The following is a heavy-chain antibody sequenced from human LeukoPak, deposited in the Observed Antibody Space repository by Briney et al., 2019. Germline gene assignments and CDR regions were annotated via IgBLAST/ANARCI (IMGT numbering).Heavy chain of an antibody. CDR2: ISGSGGST. V-gene: IGHV3-23*01. Sequence: GGSLRLSCAASGFTFSSYAMSWVRQAPGKGLEWVSAISGSGGSTYYADSVKGRFTISRDNSKNTLYPQMNSLRAEDTAVYYCAKDLGIAVAPGDAFDIWGQGTMVTVSS. D-gene: IGHD6-19*01. CDR3: AKDLGIAVAPGDAFDI. J-gene: IGHJ3*02. CDR1: GFTFSSYA.